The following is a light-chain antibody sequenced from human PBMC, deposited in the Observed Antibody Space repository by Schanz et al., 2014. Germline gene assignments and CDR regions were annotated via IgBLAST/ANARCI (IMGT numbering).Light chain of an antibody. V-gene: IGLV2-14*01. CDR3: SSYTSSGTVV. CDR2: DVS. CDR1: SSDVGGYNY. Sequence: QSVLTQPRSVSGSPGQSVTISCTGTSSDVGGYNYVSWYQQHPGKAPKLMIYDVSNRPSGVSNRFSGSKSGNTASLTISGLQAEDEADYYCSSYTSSGTVVFGGGTKVTVL. J-gene: IGLJ2*01.